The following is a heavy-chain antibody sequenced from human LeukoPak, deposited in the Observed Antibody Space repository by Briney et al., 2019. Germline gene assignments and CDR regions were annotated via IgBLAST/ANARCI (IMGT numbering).Heavy chain of an antibody. Sequence: HSGGSLRISCAVSGFTFSSYVMNWVRQAPGKGLEWVSYISSSGTTTYFPDSVKGRFAISRDNAKNTLYLQMHSLRAEDTAIYYCARDRDLRGVDYWGQGILVTVSS. CDR3: ARDRDLRGVDY. J-gene: IGHJ4*02. CDR1: GFTFSSYV. CDR2: ISSSGTTT. V-gene: IGHV3-48*03.